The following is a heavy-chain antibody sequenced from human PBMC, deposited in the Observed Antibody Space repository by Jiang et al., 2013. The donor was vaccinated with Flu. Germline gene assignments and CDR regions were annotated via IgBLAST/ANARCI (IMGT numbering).Heavy chain of an antibody. Sequence: GPGLVKPSQTLSLTCTVSGGSISSGSYYWSWIRQPAGKGLEWIGRIYTSGSTNYNPSLKSRVTISVDTSKNQFSLKLSSVTAADTAVYYCARDEGVDTAIFDWGQGTLVTVSS. CDR1: GGSISSGSYY. CDR2: IYTSGST. J-gene: IGHJ4*02. CDR3: ARDEGVDTAIFD. D-gene: IGHD5-18*01. V-gene: IGHV4-61*02.